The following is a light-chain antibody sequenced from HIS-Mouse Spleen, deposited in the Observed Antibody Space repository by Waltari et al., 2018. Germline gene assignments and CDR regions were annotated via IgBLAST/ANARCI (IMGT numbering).Light chain of an antibody. CDR3: CSYAGSSTWV. Sequence: QSALTQPASVSGSPGQSITISCTGTSSYVGSYTLVSWYQQHPGKAPKLMLYEGSKRPSGVSKRFSGSKSGNTASLTISGLQAEDEADYYCCSYAGSSTWVFGGGTKLTVL. CDR1: SSYVGSYTL. CDR2: EGS. V-gene: IGLV2-23*01. J-gene: IGLJ3*02.